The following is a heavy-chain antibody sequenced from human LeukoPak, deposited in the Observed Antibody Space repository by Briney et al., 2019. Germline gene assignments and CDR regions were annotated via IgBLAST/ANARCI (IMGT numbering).Heavy chain of an antibody. D-gene: IGHD3-3*01. CDR2: IYTSGST. CDR1: GGSISSYY. CDR3: ARQDKSITIFGVVIGGFDP. V-gene: IGHV4-4*07. Sequence: SETLSLTCTVSGGSISSYYWSWIRQPAGKGLEWIGRIYTSGSTNYNPSLKSRVTMSVDTSKNQFSLKLSSVTAADTAVYYCARQDKSITIFGVVIGGFDPWGQGTLVTVSS. J-gene: IGHJ5*02.